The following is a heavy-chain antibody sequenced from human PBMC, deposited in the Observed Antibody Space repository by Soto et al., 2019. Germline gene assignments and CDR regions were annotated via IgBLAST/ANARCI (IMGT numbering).Heavy chain of an antibody. CDR3: ARDPLYCSGGSCGPPLDY. V-gene: IGHV1-69*04. Sequence: ASVKVSCKASGGTFSSYTISWVRQAPGQGLEWMGRIIPILGIANYAQKFQGRVTITADKSTSTAYMELSSLRSEDTAVYYCARDPLYCSGGSCGPPLDYWGQGTLVTVSS. CDR2: IIPILGIA. J-gene: IGHJ4*02. CDR1: GGTFSSYT. D-gene: IGHD2-15*01.